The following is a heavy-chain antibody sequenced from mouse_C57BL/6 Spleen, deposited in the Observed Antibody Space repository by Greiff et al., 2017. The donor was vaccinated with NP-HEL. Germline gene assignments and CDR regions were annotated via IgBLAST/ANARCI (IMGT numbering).Heavy chain of an antibody. CDR1: GFTFSDYG. J-gene: IGHJ1*03. V-gene: IGHV5-17*01. CDR3: AGGGWDSWYFDV. D-gene: IGHD4-1*01. Sequence: EVMLVESGGGLVKPGGSLKLSCAASGFTFSDYGMHWVRQAPEKGLEWVAYISSGSSTIYYADTVKGRFTISRDNAKNTLFLQMTSLRSEDTAMYYCAGGGWDSWYFDVWGTGTTVTVSS. CDR2: ISSGSSTI.